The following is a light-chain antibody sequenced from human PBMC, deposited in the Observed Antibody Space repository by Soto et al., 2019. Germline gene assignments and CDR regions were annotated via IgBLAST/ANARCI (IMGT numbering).Light chain of an antibody. CDR1: QSLVHSDGNTY. CDR2: EVS. CDR3: MQTTQFPLT. V-gene: IGKV2-24*01. J-gene: IGKJ4*01. Sequence: DIVLTQTPLSSPFTLGQPASISCRSSQSLVHSDGNTYLNWLQQRPGQPPRLLIYEVSNRFSGVPDRFSGSGAGTDFTLEISRVEAEDVGVYYCMQTTQFPLTVGGGTKVEIK.